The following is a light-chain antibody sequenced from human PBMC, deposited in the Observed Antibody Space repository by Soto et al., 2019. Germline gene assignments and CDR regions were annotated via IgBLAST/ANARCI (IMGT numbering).Light chain of an antibody. CDR3: PQTTAWPLT. CDR2: SAS. V-gene: IGKV3-15*01. J-gene: IGKJ1*01. Sequence: EIVMTQSPATLSVSPGERATLSCRASQNNYNNVAWYQQKPGQAPRLLIYSASTRATGIPARFSGSGSGTEFSLNISSLQSEDFAIYYCPQTTAWPLTFGQGTKVEV. CDR1: QNNYNN.